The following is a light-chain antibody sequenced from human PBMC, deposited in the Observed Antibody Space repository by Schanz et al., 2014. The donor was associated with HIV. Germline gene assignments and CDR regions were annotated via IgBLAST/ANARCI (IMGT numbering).Light chain of an antibody. CDR1: SSNIGSNT. Sequence: QSVLTQPPSASGTPGQRVTISCSGSSSNIGSNTVHWYQQLPGTAPKLLISSNNQRPSGVPDRFSGSKSGTSASLAISGLQSEDEADYYCAAWDDGLNGWVFGGGTKLTVL. V-gene: IGLV1-44*01. CDR2: SNN. J-gene: IGLJ3*02. CDR3: AAWDDGLNGWV.